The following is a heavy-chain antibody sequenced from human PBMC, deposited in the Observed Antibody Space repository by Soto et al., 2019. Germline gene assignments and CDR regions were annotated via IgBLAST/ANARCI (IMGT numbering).Heavy chain of an antibody. Sequence: SETLSLTCTVSGGSISSYYWSWIRQPPGKGLEWIGYIYYSGSTNYNPSLKSRVTISVDTSKNQFSLKLSSVTAADTAVYYCARSEERKKILLGYFDYWGQGTLDTVSS. V-gene: IGHV4-59*01. CDR2: IYYSGST. D-gene: IGHD1-1*01. J-gene: IGHJ4*02. CDR3: ARSEERKKILLGYFDY. CDR1: GGSISSYY.